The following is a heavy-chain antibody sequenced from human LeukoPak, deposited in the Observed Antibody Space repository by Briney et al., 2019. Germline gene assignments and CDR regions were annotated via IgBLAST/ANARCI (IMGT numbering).Heavy chain of an antibody. V-gene: IGHV1-2*02. CDR1: GGTFSSYA. CDR2: INPNSGGT. Sequence: ASVKVSCKASGGTFSSYAISWVRQAPGQGLEWMGWINPNSGGTNYAQKFQGRVTMTRDTSINTAYMELSRLRSDDTAVYYCARDQWSGGDYWGQGTLVTVSS. CDR3: ARDQWSGGDY. J-gene: IGHJ4*02. D-gene: IGHD2-15*01.